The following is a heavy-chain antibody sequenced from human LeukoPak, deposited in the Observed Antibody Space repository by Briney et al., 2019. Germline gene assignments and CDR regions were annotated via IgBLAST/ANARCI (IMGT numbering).Heavy chain of an antibody. CDR3: ARDSRRVTKAFDI. CDR2: IYYSGST. Sequence: SQTLSLTCTVSGGSISSGGYSWSWIRQHPGKGLEWIGYIYYSGSTYYHPSLKSRVTISVDTSKNQFSLKLSSVTAADTAVYDCARDSRRVTKAFDIWGQGTMVTVSS. J-gene: IGHJ3*02. CDR1: GGSISSGGYS. V-gene: IGHV4-31*03. D-gene: IGHD2-21*02.